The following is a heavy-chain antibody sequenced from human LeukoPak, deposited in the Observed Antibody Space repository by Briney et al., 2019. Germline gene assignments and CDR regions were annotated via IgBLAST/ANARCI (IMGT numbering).Heavy chain of an antibody. D-gene: IGHD1-1*01. V-gene: IGHV1-2*02. J-gene: IGHJ6*03. Sequence: ASVKVSCKASGYTFTGYYIHWVRQAPGQGLEWMGWINPNSGDTNYAQKLQGRVTMTTDTSTSTAYMELRSLRSDDTAVYYCARVEGFIWYYYMDVWGKGTTVTVSS. CDR3: ARVEGFIWYYYMDV. CDR1: GYTFTGYY. CDR2: INPNSGDT.